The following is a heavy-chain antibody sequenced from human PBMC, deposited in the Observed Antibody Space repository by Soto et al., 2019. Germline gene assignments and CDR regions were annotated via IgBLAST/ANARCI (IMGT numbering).Heavy chain of an antibody. V-gene: IGHV1-24*01. J-gene: IGHJ3*02. CDR3: AKKALVVTDGAFDI. CDR2: FDPEDGET. CDR1: GYTLTELS. D-gene: IGHD2-21*02. Sequence: ASVKVSCKVSGYTLTELSMHWVRRAPGKGLEWMGGFDPEDGETIYARKFQGRVTMTEDTSTDTAYMELSSLRSEDTAVYYCAKKALVVTDGAFDIWGQGTMVTVSS.